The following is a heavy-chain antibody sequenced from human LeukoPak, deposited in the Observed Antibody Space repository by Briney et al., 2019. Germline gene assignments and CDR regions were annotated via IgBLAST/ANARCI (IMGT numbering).Heavy chain of an antibody. CDR1: GFNFSTYA. V-gene: IGHV3-9*01. Sequence: GGSLRLSCAASGFNFSTYAMNWIRQVPGKGLEWVSGISWNSGSIGYADSVKGRFTISRDNAKNSLYLQMNSLRAEDTALYYCAKDLYPGIAVAGDYWGQGTLVTVSS. CDR3: AKDLYPGIAVAGDY. D-gene: IGHD6-19*01. J-gene: IGHJ4*02. CDR2: ISWNSGSI.